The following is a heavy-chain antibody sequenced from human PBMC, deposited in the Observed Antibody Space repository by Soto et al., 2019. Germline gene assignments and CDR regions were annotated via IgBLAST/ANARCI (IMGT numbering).Heavy chain of an antibody. Sequence: PGESLKISCKGSGYSFTSYWISWVRQMPGKGLEWMGRIDPSDSYTNYSPSFQGHVTISADKSISTAYLQWSSLKASDTAMYYCAKHKKQLAPRNYYCGRDVGGKGPKVTAPS. V-gene: IGHV5-10-1*01. J-gene: IGHJ6*04. CDR1: GYSFTSYW. CDR2: IDPSDSYT. D-gene: IGHD6-6*01. CDR3: AKHKKQLAPRNYYCGRDV.